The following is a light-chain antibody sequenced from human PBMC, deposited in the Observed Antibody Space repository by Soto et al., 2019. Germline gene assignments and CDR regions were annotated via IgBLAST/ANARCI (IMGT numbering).Light chain of an antibody. Sequence: EIVMTQSTATLSVSPGERATLSCRASQSVSSNLAWYQQKPGQAPRLLIYGASTRATGIPARFSGSGSGTEFTLTISSLQAEDVAVYYCQQYNNWPPYTFGQGTKREIK. CDR1: QSVSSN. CDR3: QQYNNWPPYT. V-gene: IGKV3-15*01. J-gene: IGKJ2*01. CDR2: GAS.